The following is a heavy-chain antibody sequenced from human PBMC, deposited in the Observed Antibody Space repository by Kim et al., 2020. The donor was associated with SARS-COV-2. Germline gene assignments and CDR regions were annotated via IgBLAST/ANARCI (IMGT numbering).Heavy chain of an antibody. D-gene: IGHD1-26*01. CDR1: GITFSSYW. Sequence: GGSPRLSCAASGITFSSYWMHWVRQAPGKGLVWVSNIGGDGTGAKYADSVKGRFTISRDNAKNTLYLQMNNLRPEDAAVYYCARYSGSAFDIWGQGTMV. CDR3: ARYSGSAFDI. V-gene: IGHV3-74*01. J-gene: IGHJ3*02. CDR2: IGGDGTGA.